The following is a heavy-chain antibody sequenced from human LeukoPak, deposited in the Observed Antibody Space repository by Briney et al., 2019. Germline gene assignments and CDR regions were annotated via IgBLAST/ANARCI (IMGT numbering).Heavy chain of an antibody. J-gene: IGHJ4*02. V-gene: IGHV3-23*01. CDR2: ISGSGGST. D-gene: IGHD6-13*01. CDR3: AKVYSSSWYCDY. CDR1: GFTFSSYA. Sequence: SGGSLRLSCAASGFTFSSYAMSWVRQAPGKGLEWVSAISGSGGSTYYADSVKGRFTISRDNSKNTLYLQMNSLRAEDTAVYYCAKVYSSSWYCDYWGQGTLVTVSS.